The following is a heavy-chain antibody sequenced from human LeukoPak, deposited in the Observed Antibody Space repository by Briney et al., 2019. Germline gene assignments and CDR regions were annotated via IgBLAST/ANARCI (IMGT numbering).Heavy chain of an antibody. J-gene: IGHJ4*02. CDR3: ARGSASYDYVWGSYRPPYFDY. CDR1: GGSFSGYY. CDR2: INHSGST. D-gene: IGHD3-16*02. Sequence: SETLSLTCAVYGGSFSGYYWSWIRQPPGRGLEWIGEINHSGSTNYNPSLKSRVTISVDTSKNQFSLKLSSVTAADTAVYYCARGSASYDYVWGSYRPPYFDYWGQGTLVTVSS. V-gene: IGHV4-34*01.